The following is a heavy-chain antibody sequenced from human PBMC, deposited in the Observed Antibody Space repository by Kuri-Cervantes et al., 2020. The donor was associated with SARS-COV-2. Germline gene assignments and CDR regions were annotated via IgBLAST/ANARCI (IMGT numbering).Heavy chain of an antibody. CDR3: ARDATTGTWYYYYGMDV. CDR2: ISSSGSTI. D-gene: IGHD1-1*01. CDR1: GFTFNSYE. V-gene: IGHV3-48*03. Sequence: GESLKISCAASGFTFNSYEMNWVRQAPGKGLEWVSYISSSGSTIYYADSVKGRFTISRDNAKNSLYLQMNSLRAEDTAVYYCARDATTGTWYYYYGMDVWGQGTTVTVSS. J-gene: IGHJ6*02.